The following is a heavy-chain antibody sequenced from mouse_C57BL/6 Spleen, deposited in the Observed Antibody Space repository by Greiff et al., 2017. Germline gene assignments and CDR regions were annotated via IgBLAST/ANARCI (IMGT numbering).Heavy chain of an antibody. CDR2: IYPRSGNT. CDR3: ARSRDYYGSSYGDRDY. J-gene: IGHJ4*01. V-gene: IGHV1-81*01. D-gene: IGHD1-1*01. CDR1: GYTFTSYG. Sequence: QVQLKESGAELARPGASVKLSCKASGYTFTSYGISWVKQRTGQGLEWIGEIYPRSGNTYYNEKFKGKATLTADKSSSTAYMELRSLTSEDSAGYFCARSRDYYGSSYGDRDYWGQGTSVTVAS.